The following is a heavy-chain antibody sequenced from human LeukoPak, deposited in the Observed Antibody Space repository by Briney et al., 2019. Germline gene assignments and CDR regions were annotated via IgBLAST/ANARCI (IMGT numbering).Heavy chain of an antibody. Sequence: ASVKVSGTASEYTFTAFYIHWVRQAPGQGPEWVGRSNFNSAGTNYAQKFRGRVTMTRDTSTIPVSMELCSLRADDTAVYYCVVLTIVANTKGDAFDIWGQGTTVIVSS. J-gene: IGHJ3*02. D-gene: IGHD5-12*01. V-gene: IGHV1-2*06. CDR1: EYTFTAFY. CDR2: SNFNSAGT. CDR3: VVLTIVANTKGDAFDI.